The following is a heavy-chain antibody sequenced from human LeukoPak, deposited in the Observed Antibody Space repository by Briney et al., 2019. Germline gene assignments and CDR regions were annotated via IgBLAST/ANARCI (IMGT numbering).Heavy chain of an antibody. Sequence: GGSLRLSCAASGSTFSSYGMHWVRQAPGKGLEWVAFIRYDGSNKYYADSVKGRFTISRDNSKNTLYLQMNSLRAEDTALYYCAKDISSGYYFDYWGQGTLVTVSS. V-gene: IGHV3-30*02. J-gene: IGHJ4*02. CDR1: GSTFSSYG. CDR2: IRYDGSNK. D-gene: IGHD3-22*01. CDR3: AKDISSGYYFDY.